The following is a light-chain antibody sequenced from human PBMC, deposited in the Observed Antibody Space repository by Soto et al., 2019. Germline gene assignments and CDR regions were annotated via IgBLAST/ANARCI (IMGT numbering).Light chain of an antibody. CDR3: QHYNSYSEA. V-gene: IGKV1-5*03. Sequence: DIQMTQSPSSLSASVGDRVTITCRASQSIGSYLNWYQHKPGKAPKLLIYKASTLKSGVPSRFSGSGSGTEFTLTISSLQPDDFATYYCQHYNSYSEAFGQGTKVDI. J-gene: IGKJ1*01. CDR1: QSIGSY. CDR2: KAS.